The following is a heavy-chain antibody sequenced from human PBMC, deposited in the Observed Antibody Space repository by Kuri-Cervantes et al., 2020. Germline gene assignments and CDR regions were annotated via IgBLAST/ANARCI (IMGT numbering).Heavy chain of an antibody. CDR2: ISSSGSTI. CDR1: GFTFDDYA. D-gene: IGHD6-6*01. Sequence: GESLKISCAASGFTFDDYAMHWVRQAPGKGLEWVSYISSSGSTIYYADSVKGRFTISRDNAKNSLYLQIESLTAEDTAVYYCARATSSSSGFGYFDYWGQGTLVTVSS. CDR3: ARATSSSSGFGYFDY. V-gene: IGHV3-48*03. J-gene: IGHJ4*02.